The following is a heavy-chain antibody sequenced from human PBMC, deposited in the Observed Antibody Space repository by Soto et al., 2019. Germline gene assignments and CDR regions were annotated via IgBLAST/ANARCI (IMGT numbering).Heavy chain of an antibody. CDR3: ARDLSPPVRSYYYGMDV. J-gene: IGHJ6*02. V-gene: IGHV3-30-3*01. D-gene: IGHD3-10*01. CDR2: ISYDGSNK. Sequence: GGSLRLSCAASGFTFSSYAMHWVRQAPGKGLEWVAVISYDGSNKYYADSVKGRFTNSRDNSKNTLYLQMNSLRAEDTAVYYCARDLSPPVRSYYYGMDVWGQGTTVTVSS. CDR1: GFTFSSYA.